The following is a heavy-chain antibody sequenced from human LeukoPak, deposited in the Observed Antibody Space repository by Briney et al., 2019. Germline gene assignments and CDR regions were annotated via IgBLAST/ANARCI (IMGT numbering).Heavy chain of an antibody. V-gene: IGHV4-31*03. CDR1: GGSISSGGYY. CDR3: ARTTVIPRSYFDY. J-gene: IGHJ4*02. CDR2: IYYSGST. D-gene: IGHD4-17*01. Sequence: PSETLSLTCTVSGGSISSGGYYWRWLRQHPGKGLEWIGYIYYSGSTYYNPSLKSRVTISVDTSKNQFSLKLSSVTAADTAVYYCARTTVIPRSYFDYWGQGTLVTVSS.